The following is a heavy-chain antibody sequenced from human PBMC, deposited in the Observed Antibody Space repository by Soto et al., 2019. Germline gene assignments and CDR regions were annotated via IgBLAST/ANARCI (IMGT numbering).Heavy chain of an antibody. J-gene: IGHJ5*02. Sequence: SETLSLTCAVYGGSFSGYYWSWIRQPPGKGLEWIGEINHSGSTNYNPSLKSRVTISVDTSKNQFSLKLSSVTAADTAVYYCARNRRGRNCSSTSCYSAFNWVDPWGQGTLVTVSS. CDR3: ARNRRGRNCSSTSCYSAFNWVDP. D-gene: IGHD2-2*01. CDR2: INHSGST. CDR1: GGSFSGYY. V-gene: IGHV4-34*01.